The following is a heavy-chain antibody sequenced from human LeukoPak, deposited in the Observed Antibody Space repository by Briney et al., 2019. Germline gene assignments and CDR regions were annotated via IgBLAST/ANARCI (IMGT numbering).Heavy chain of an antibody. CDR1: GYTFTGYY. J-gene: IGHJ4*02. Sequence: AASVKVSCKASGYTFTGYYMHWVRQAPGQGLEWMGWINPNSGGTNYAQKFQGRVTMTRDTSISTAYMELSRLRSDDTAVYYCASRDCSRTTCTSDYWGQGTLVTVSS. CDR2: INPNSGGT. D-gene: IGHD2-2*01. CDR3: ASRDCSRTTCTSDY. V-gene: IGHV1-2*02.